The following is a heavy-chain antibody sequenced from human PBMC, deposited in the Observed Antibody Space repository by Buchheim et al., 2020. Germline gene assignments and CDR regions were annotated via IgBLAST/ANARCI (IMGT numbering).Heavy chain of an antibody. Sequence: QVQLVESGGGVVQPGRSLRLSCAASGFTFSSYGMHWVRQAPGKGLEWVAVIWYDGSNKYYADSVKGRFTISRDNSKNTLYLQMNSLRAEDTAVYYCARGGYCSGGSCYSLDYWGQGTL. CDR3: ARGGYCSGGSCYSLDY. J-gene: IGHJ4*02. D-gene: IGHD2-15*01. CDR1: GFTFSSYG. V-gene: IGHV3-33*01. CDR2: IWYDGSNK.